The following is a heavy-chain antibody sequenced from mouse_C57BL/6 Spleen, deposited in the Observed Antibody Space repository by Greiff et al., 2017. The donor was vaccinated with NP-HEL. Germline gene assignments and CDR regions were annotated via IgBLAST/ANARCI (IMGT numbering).Heavy chain of an antibody. CDR1: GYTFTDYY. D-gene: IGHD1-1*01. J-gene: IGHJ2*01. CDR3: ARSDTTVVATN. CDR2: INPNNGGT. V-gene: IGHV1-26*01. Sequence: VQLQQSGPELVKPGASVKISCKASGYTFTDYYMNWVKQSHGKSLEWIGDINPNNGGTSYNQKFKGKATLTVAKSSSTTYMELRSLTSEDSAVYYCARSDTTVVATNWGQGTTLTVSS.